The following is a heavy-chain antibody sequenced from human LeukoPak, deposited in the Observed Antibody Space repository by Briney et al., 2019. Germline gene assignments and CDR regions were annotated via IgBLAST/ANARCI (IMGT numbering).Heavy chain of an antibody. CDR2: INPNSGGT. CDR1: GYTFTGYY. J-gene: IGHJ4*02. D-gene: IGHD6-19*01. V-gene: IGHV1-2*06. CDR3: ARPRTHNKQWLVNPLGY. Sequence: ASVEVSCKASGYTFTGYYMHWVRQAPGQGLEWMGRINPNSGGTNYAQKFQGRVTMTRDTSISTAYMELSRLRSDDTAVYYCARPRTHNKQWLVNPLGYWGQGTLVTVSS.